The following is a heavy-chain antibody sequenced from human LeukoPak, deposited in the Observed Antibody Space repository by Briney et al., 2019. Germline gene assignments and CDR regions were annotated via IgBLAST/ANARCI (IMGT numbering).Heavy chain of an antibody. CDR3: ARDIAVSGNYFDY. CDR1: GFTFSNHW. CDR2: ISSDMSST. Sequence: GGSLRLSCAASGFTFSNHWMHWVRQAPGKGLVWVSRISSDMSSTNYADSVKGRFTISRDNAKNTLYLQMNSLRAEDTAVYYCARDIAVSGNYFDYWGQGTLVTVSS. J-gene: IGHJ4*02. V-gene: IGHV3-74*01. D-gene: IGHD6-19*01.